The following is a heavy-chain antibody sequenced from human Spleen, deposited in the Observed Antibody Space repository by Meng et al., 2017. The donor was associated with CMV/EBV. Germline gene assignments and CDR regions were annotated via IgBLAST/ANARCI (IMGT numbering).Heavy chain of an antibody. CDR3: ARENAGSFFDY. Sequence: SCKASGGTFSAYPLSWVRQAPGQGLEWVGGLVPIFRTSTYAPTFPGRVTITTDDSTHTAYMALRNLSSDDTAVYYCARENAGSFFDYWGQGTLVTVSS. CDR1: GGTFSAYP. J-gene: IGHJ4*02. D-gene: IGHD6-13*01. V-gene: IGHV1-69*05. CDR2: LVPIFRTS.